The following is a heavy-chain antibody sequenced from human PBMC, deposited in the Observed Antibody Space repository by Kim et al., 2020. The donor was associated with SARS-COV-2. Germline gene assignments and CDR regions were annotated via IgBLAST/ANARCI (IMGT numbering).Heavy chain of an antibody. V-gene: IGHV3-74*01. CDR2: VNDDGSGT. Sequence: GGSLRLSCAASGFIFTKYNIHWVRQAPGKGLVWVSRVNDDGSGTKYADSVTGRFTISRDNAENTVYLQMDCLRAEDTALYYCARGIWGVSVDLDMWGKDKMVPVS. D-gene: IGHD3-10*01. CDR3: ARGIWGVSVDLDM. J-gene: IGHJ3*02. CDR1: GFIFTKYN.